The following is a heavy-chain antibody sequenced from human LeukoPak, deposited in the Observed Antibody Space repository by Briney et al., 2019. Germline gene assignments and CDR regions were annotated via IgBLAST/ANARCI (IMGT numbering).Heavy chain of an antibody. J-gene: IGHJ6*02. CDR1: CGSISSYY. CDR2: IYYSGST. D-gene: IGHD5-24*01. CDR3: ARAQFYYYGMDV. V-gene: IGHV4-59*01. Sequence: SETLSLTCTVSCGSISSYYWSWIRQPPGKGLEWIGYIYYSGSTNYNPSLKSRVTISVDTSKNQFSLKLSSVTAADTAVYYCARAQFYYYGMDVWGQGTTVTVSS.